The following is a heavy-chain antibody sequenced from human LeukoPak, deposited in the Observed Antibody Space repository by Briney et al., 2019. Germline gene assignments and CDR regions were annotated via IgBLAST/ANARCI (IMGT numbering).Heavy chain of an antibody. Sequence: SETLSLTCTVSGYSISSGYYWSWIRQPAGKGLEWIGRIYANGSTKYNPSLKSRVTMSVDTSKNQFSLKLNSVTAADTAVYYCARSGSPWDYNYYSYMDVWGKGTTVTVSS. V-gene: IGHV4-4*07. CDR2: IYANGST. J-gene: IGHJ6*03. CDR1: GYSISSGYY. D-gene: IGHD1-26*01. CDR3: ARSGSPWDYNYYSYMDV.